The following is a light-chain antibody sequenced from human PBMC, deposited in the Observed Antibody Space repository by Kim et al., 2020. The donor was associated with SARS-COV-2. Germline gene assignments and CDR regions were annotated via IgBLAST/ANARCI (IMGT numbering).Light chain of an antibody. CDR1: QSVSSY. V-gene: IGKV3-11*01. CDR2: DAS. Sequence: EIVLTQSPATLSLSPGERATLSCRASQSVSSYLAWYQQKPGQAPRLVISDASTRATGIPARFSGSGSGTEFTLTISSLEPEDSAVYYCQQSSYRLTFGGGTKVDIK. CDR3: QQSSYRLT. J-gene: IGKJ4*01.